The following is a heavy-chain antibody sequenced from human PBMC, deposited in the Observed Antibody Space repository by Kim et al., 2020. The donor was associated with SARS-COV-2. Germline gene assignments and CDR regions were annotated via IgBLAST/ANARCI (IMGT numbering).Heavy chain of an antibody. J-gene: IGHJ4*02. V-gene: IGHV3-11*05. CDR3: ARGGTYYYDSSGYPFDY. Sequence: GGSLRLSCAASGFTFSDYYMSWIRQAPGKGLEWVSYISSSNSYTNYADSVKGRFTISRDNAKNSLYLQMNSLRAEDTAVYYCARGGTYYYDSSGYPFDYWGQGTLVTVSS. CDR1: GFTFSDYY. CDR2: ISSSNSYT. D-gene: IGHD3-22*01.